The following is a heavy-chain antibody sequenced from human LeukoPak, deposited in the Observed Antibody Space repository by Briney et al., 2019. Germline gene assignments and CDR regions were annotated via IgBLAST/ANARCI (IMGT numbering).Heavy chain of an antibody. J-gene: IGHJ4*02. CDR3: AKVGYGDYYFDY. CDR1: GFTFSSYG. CDR2: IWYDGSNK. D-gene: IGHD4-17*01. Sequence: PGRSLRLSCAASGFTFSSYGMHRVRQAPGKGLEWVAVIWYDGSNKYYADSVKGRFTISRDNSKNTLYLQMNSLRAEDTAVYYCAKVGYGDYYFDYWGQGTLVTVSS. V-gene: IGHV3-33*06.